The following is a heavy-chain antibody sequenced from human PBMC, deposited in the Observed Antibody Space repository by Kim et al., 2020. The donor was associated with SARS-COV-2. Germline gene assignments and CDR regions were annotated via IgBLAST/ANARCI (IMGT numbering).Heavy chain of an antibody. V-gene: IGHV3-11*06. Sequence: GGSLRLSCAASGFTFSDYYISWIRQAPGKGLEWVSYISSTSSYTNYADSVKGRLTISRDNAKNSTYLQMNSLRAADTAVYYSGRESSSYSGSQSSLYYYGRDVGGQGNTVAVSS. CDR3: GRESSSYSGSQSSLYYYGRDV. CDR1: GFTFSDYY. J-gene: IGHJ6*01. D-gene: IGHD1-26*01. CDR2: ISSTSSYT.